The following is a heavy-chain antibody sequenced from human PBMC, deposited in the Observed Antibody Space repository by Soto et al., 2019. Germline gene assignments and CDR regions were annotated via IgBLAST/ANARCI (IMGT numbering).Heavy chain of an antibody. J-gene: IGHJ5*02. CDR2: IIPIFGTA. CDR3: ARGPTGPLVAAAGP. Sequence: QVQLVQSGAEVKKPGSSVKVSCNASGGTFSSYAISWVLPAHGHGLEWMGGIIPIFGTANYAQKFQGRVTITAYESTSTAYMEMSSLRSEDTAVYDCARGPTGPLVAAAGPWGQGNLVTVSS. V-gene: IGHV1-69*01. D-gene: IGHD6-13*01. CDR1: GGTFSSYA.